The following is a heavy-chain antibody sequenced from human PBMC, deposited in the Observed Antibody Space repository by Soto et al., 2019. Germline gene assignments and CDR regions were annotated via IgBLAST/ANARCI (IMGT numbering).Heavy chain of an antibody. CDR3: ARDGYCISTSCPQTYYYGMDV. CDR2: IWYDGSNK. Sequence: PGGSLRLSCAASGFTFSSYGMHWVRQAPGKGLEWVAVIWYDGSNKYYADSVEGRFTISRDNSKNTLYLQMNSLRAEDTAVYYCARDGYCISTSCPQTYYYGMDVWGQGTTVTVSS. V-gene: IGHV3-33*01. J-gene: IGHJ6*02. D-gene: IGHD2-2*01. CDR1: GFTFSSYG.